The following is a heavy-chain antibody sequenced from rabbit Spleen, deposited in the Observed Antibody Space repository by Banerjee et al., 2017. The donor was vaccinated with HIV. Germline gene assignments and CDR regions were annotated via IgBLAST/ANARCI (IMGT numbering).Heavy chain of an antibody. CDR3: ARGPPYAGYAGYGYVYLNL. J-gene: IGHJ4*01. V-gene: IGHV1S7*01. D-gene: IGHD6-1*01. CDR1: GFSFSSYY. Sequence: QSLEESGGGLVQPEGSLTLTCTASGFSFSSYYMSWVRQAPGKGLEWIGYSDPVFGSTYYASWVNGQFTISSHNAQNTLYLQLNSLTAADTATYFCARGPPYAGYAGYGYVYLNLWGQGTLVTVS. CDR2: SDPVFGST.